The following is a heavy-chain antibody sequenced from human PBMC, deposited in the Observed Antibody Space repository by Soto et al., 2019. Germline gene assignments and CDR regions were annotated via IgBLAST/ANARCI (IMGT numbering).Heavy chain of an antibody. CDR1: GGSISGSYYY. CDR3: ASSQRGYNWNYLDH. Sequence: PSETLSLTCAVSGGSISGSYYYWGWLRQSPGRGPEWIGSVFYTGFTSYNPSLESRVSVSVDTSKNQFSLKVSAVTAADTAVYYCASSQRGYNWNYLDHWGQGALVTVSS. CDR2: VFYTGFT. D-gene: IGHD1-20*01. J-gene: IGHJ4*02. V-gene: IGHV4-39*01.